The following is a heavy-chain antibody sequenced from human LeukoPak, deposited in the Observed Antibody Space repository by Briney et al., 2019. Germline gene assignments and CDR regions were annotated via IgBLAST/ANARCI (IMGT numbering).Heavy chain of an antibody. V-gene: IGHV3-74*01. D-gene: IGHD6-19*01. CDR3: ARESSGWYRFDP. Sequence: PGGSLRLSCAASGFTFSSYWMHWVRQAPGKGLVWVSRINSDGSSTSYADSVKGRFTNSRDNAKNTLYLQMNSLRAEDTAVYYCARESSGWYRFDPWGQGTLVTVSS. CDR2: INSDGSST. J-gene: IGHJ5*02. CDR1: GFTFSSYW.